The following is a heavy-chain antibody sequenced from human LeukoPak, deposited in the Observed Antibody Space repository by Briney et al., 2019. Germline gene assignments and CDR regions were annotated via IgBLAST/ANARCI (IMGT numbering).Heavy chain of an antibody. CDR1: GGSFSGYY. D-gene: IGHD2-2*01. V-gene: IGHV4-34*01. CDR2: INHSGST. CDR3: AREGLRSTPTARACGMDV. J-gene: IGHJ6*04. Sequence: SETLSLTCAVYGGSFSGYYWSWIRQPPGKGLEWIGEINHSGSTNYNPSLKSRVTISVDTSKNQFSLKLSSVTAADTAVYYCAREGLRSTPTARACGMDVWGKGTTVTVSS.